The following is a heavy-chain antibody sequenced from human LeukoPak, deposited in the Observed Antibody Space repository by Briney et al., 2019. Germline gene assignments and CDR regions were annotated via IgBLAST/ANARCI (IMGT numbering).Heavy chain of an antibody. V-gene: IGHV3-23*01. D-gene: IGHD4-11*01. CDR1: GFTFSSYT. CDR3: AKSSSQATVTTVYRY. Sequence: PGGSLRLSCAASGFTFSSYTMSWVHQAPGKGLEWVSTITTSDGNTYYADSVKGRFTISRDNSKNTLYLQMNSLRAEDTAVCYCAKSSSQATVTTVYRYWGQGTLVTVSS. J-gene: IGHJ4*02. CDR2: ITTSDGNT.